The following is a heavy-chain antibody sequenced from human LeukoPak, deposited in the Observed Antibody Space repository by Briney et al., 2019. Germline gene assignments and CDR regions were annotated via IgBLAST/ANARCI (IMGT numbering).Heavy chain of an antibody. Sequence: SETLSRTCAGYGLSCSGYCWNWIRQPPGKGLEWIGGINHSGSTNSNASLKSRVTISINTSKNKFSLKLTSMTAAYSAVYYGATTTDAKDYWGQGTLVTVSS. D-gene: IGHD1-1*01. V-gene: IGHV4-34*01. CDR1: GLSCSGYC. CDR3: ATTTDAKDY. CDR2: INHSGST. J-gene: IGHJ4*02.